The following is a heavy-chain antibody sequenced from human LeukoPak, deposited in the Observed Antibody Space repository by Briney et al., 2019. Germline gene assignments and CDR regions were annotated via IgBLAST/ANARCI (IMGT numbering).Heavy chain of an antibody. V-gene: IGHV3-11*01. CDR3: KREGNMGSEPFDY. J-gene: IGHJ4*02. Sequence: PGGSLRLSCAASGFTFSDYNMTWIRRAPGKGLEWVSFASNTGGTTYYADSLRGRFTTSRDNPKNSLYLQMNSLRAEDTAVYYWKREGNMGSEPFDYWGQGTLVTVSS. D-gene: IGHD1/OR15-1a*01. CDR1: GFTFSDYN. CDR2: ASNTGGTT.